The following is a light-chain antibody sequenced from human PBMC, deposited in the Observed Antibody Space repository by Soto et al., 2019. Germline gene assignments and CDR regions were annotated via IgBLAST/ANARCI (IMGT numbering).Light chain of an antibody. CDR1: QDITNY. V-gene: IGKV1-33*01. CDR2: DAS. Sequence: DLQMTQSPSSLSASVGDRVTITCQATQDITNYLNWYQQKSGKAPKLLIYDASNLETGVPSRFSGSGSGTNFTFTISSLQPEDIATYYCQQYDNLPITFGQGTRLEIK. CDR3: QQYDNLPIT. J-gene: IGKJ5*01.